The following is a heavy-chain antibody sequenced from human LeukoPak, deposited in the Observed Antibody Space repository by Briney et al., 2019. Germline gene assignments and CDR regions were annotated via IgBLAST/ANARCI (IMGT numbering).Heavy chain of an antibody. CDR1: GQSLTGYF. J-gene: IGHJ4*02. CDR3: ARLGLHGSGTYYFFDY. V-gene: IGHV1-2*06. Sequence: GASVKVSCKASGQSLTGYFIHWVRQAPGQGPEWVGRIDPNTGDTIYAQNFQGRVTVTSATSISTAYMELSRLTSDDTAVYFCARLGLHGSGTYYFFDYWGQGTLVTVSS. CDR2: IDPNTGDT. D-gene: IGHD3-10*01.